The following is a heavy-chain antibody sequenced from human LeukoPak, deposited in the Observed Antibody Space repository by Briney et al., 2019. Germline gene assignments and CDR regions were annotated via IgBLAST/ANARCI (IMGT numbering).Heavy chain of an antibody. CDR2: ISSSSSYI. J-gene: IGHJ4*02. Sequence: PGGSLRLSCAASGFTFDDYGMNWVRQAPGKGLEWVSSISSSSSYIYYADSVKGRFTISRDNAKNSLYLQMNSLRAEDTALYYCARLRTTGTFDYWGQGTLVTVSS. CDR3: ARLRTTGTFDY. V-gene: IGHV3-21*01. D-gene: IGHD1-1*01. CDR1: GFTFDDYG.